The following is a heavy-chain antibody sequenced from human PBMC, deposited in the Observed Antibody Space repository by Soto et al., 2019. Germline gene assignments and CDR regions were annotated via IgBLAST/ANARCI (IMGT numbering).Heavy chain of an antibody. Sequence: QIPLLQSGAEVKKPGASVKVTCKASGYTFRNFGISWVRQAPGQGLEWMGWISAYNANANYAQKFQGRLTMTADTSTSTAYMALWSLRSDDTAVYYCARENSYFDYWAQGTLVTVSS. CDR1: GYTFRNFG. CDR3: ARENSYFDY. CDR2: ISAYNANA. V-gene: IGHV1-18*01. J-gene: IGHJ4*02.